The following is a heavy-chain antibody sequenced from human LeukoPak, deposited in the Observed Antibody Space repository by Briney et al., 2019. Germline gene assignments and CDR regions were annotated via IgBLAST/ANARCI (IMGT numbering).Heavy chain of an antibody. CDR2: IKSKTDGGPT. CDR3: TTDLIRGYSGYGIDY. J-gene: IGHJ4*02. CDR1: GFTLSNAW. V-gene: IGHV3-15*01. Sequence: NPGGSLRLSCAASGFTLSNAWMSWVRQAPGEGVEWLGRIKSKTDGGPTDDAAPVKGRFTISRDDSTNTLYLQMNSLKTEDTAVYYCTTDLIRGYSGYGIDYWGQETLVTVSS. D-gene: IGHD5-12*01.